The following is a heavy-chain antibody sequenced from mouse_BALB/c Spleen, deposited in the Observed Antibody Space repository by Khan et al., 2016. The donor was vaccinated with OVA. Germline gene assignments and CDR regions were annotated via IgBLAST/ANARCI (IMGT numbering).Heavy chain of an antibody. CDR1: GYSITSDYA. D-gene: IGHD1-1*01. CDR3: ARSVTITTVVATDFDY. J-gene: IGHJ2*01. Sequence: EVKLEESGPGLVKPSQSLSLTCTVTGYSITSDYAWNWIRQFPGNKLEWMGYISYSGRTSYNPSLKSRISYTRNTSRKPFFLQLNSVTTEDTATYYCARSVTITTVVATDFDYWGQGTTLTVSS. CDR2: ISYSGRT. V-gene: IGHV3-2*02.